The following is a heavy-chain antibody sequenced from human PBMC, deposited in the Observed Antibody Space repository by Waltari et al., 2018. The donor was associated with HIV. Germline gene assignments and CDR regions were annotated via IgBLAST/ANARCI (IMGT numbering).Heavy chain of an antibody. CDR3: ARCETVVTPFINKYLGLDV. D-gene: IGHD2-15*01. Sequence: EVQLVESGGKLVQPGGSLRLSCLASGFTFSDYSMNWVRQGPGKGLELVAYIRATGTTIFYANSVKGRFTVSRDNVENSLYLDMSSLRAEDTGDYYCARCETVVTPFINKYLGLDVWGPGTTVTVSS. CDR2: IRATGTTI. J-gene: IGHJ6*02. CDR1: GFTFSDYS. V-gene: IGHV3-48*01.